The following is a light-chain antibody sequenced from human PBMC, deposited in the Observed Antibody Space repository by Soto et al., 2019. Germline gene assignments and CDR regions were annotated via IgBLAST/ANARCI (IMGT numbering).Light chain of an antibody. CDR3: QQYGSSPSWT. J-gene: IGKJ1*01. CDR2: GAS. Sequence: EIALTQSPGTLSLSPGERAPLSCRASQSVSSSYLAWYQQKPGQAPRLLIYGASSRATGIPNRFSGSGSGTDFTLTISRLEPEDFAVYYCQQYGSSPSWTFGQGTKVDIK. CDR1: QSVSSSY. V-gene: IGKV3-20*01.